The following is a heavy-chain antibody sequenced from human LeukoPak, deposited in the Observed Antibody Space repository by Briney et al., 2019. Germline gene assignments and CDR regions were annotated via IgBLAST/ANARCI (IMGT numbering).Heavy chain of an antibody. J-gene: IGHJ4*02. CDR2: IYYSGTT. V-gene: IGHV4-59*12. D-gene: IGHD6-13*01. CDR1: GGSISSYY. CDR3: ARVVLVPRWYFFDY. Sequence: PSETLSLTCTVSGGSISSYYWSWIRQPPGKGREWIGYIYYSGTTNYNPSLKSRVTISVDKSKNQFSLKLRSVTAAEKAVYYCARVVLVPRWYFFDYWGQGTLVTVSS.